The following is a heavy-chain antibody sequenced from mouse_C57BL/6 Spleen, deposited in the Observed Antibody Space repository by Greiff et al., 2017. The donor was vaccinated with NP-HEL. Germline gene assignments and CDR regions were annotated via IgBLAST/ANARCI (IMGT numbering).Heavy chain of an antibody. D-gene: IGHD1-1*01. V-gene: IGHV1-42*01. CDR1: GYSFTGYY. J-gene: IGHJ2*01. CDR3: ARGDYYGSSPY. Sequence: EVKLQESGPELVKPGASVKISCKASGYSFTGYYMNWVKQSPEKSLEWIGEINPSTGGTTYNQKFKAKATLTVDKSSSTAYMQLKSLTSEDSAVYYCARGDYYGSSPYWGQGTTLTVAS. CDR2: INPSTGGT.